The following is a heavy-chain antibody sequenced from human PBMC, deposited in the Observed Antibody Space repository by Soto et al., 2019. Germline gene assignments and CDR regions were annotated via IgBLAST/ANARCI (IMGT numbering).Heavy chain of an antibody. J-gene: IGHJ5*02. Sequence: QVQLVESGGGVVRPGKSLRLSCSASGFTFSNYAMHWVRQAPGKGLEWVAVLSYDGSNTYYADSLKGRFTISRDNSQNTLYLEINRLRAADTAVYFCARDRGRFLGGIGPWGQGTLVTVSS. CDR1: GFTFSNYA. CDR3: ARDRGRFLGGIGP. V-gene: IGHV3-30-3*01. D-gene: IGHD3-3*01. CDR2: LSYDGSNT.